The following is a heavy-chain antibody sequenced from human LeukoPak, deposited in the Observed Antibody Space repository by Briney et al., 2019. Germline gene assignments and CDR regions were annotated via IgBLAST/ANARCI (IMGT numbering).Heavy chain of an antibody. CDR1: GYTFTGYY. J-gene: IGHJ4*02. Sequence: ASVKVSCKASGYTFTGYYMHWVRQAPGQGLEWMGWINPNSGDTNYAQKFQGRVTMTRDTSISTAYMELRSLRSDDTAVYYCARGSFEQWLVPDYWGQGTLVTVSS. V-gene: IGHV1-2*02. CDR2: INPNSGDT. D-gene: IGHD6-19*01. CDR3: ARGSFEQWLVPDY.